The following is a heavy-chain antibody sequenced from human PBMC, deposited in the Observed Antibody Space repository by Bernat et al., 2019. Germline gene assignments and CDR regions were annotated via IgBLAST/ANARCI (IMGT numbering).Heavy chain of an antibody. Sequence: VQLVESGGGLVKPGGSLRLSCAASGFTFSSYGMHWVRQAPGKGLEWVAVIWYDGSNKYYADSVKGRFTISRDNSKNTLYLQMNSLRAEDTAVYYCAREPDVPAAIYYYYYGMDVWGQGTTVTVSS. V-gene: IGHV3-33*01. CDR1: GFTFSSYG. J-gene: IGHJ6*02. D-gene: IGHD2-2*02. CDR2: IWYDGSNK. CDR3: AREPDVPAAIYYYYYGMDV.